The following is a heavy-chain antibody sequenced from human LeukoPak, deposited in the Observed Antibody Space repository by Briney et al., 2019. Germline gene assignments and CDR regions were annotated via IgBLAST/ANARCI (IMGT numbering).Heavy chain of an antibody. CDR3: ATHIVVVTATPYFDY. V-gene: IGHV4-39*01. J-gene: IGHJ4*02. Sequence: SSETLSLTCTVSGGSISSSSYYWGWIRQPPGKGLEWIGSIYYSGSTYYNPSLKSRVTISVDTSKNQFSLELSSVTAADTAVYYCATHIVVVTATPYFDYWGQGTLVTVSS. D-gene: IGHD2-21*02. CDR2: IYYSGST. CDR1: GGSISSSSYY.